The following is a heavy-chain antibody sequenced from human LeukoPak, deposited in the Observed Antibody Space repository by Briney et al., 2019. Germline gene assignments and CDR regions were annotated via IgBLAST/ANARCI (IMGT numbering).Heavy chain of an antibody. D-gene: IGHD3-22*01. J-gene: IGHJ3*02. CDR3: ARNYYDSGGDAFDI. CDR1: GGSISSGSYY. V-gene: IGHV4-30-2*01. CDR2: INHSGST. Sequence: SQTLSLTCAVSGGSISSGSYYWSWIRQPPGKGLEWIGEINHSGSTNYNPSLKSRVTISADTSKNQFSLKLSSVTAADTAVYYCARNYYDSGGDAFDIWGQGTMATVSS.